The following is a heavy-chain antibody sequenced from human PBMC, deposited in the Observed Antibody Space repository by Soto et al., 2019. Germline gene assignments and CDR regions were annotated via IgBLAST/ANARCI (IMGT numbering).Heavy chain of an antibody. CDR2: IYPGDSDT. V-gene: IGHV5-51*01. D-gene: IGHD2-15*01. Sequence: PGESLKISCKGSGYSFTSYWIGWVRQMPGKGLEWMGIIYPGDSDTRYSPSFQGQVTISADKSISTAYLQWSSLKASYTAMYYCARLVDAGYCSGGSCLAEGDWFDPWGQGTLVTVSS. J-gene: IGHJ5*02. CDR3: ARLVDAGYCSGGSCLAEGDWFDP. CDR1: GYSFTSYW.